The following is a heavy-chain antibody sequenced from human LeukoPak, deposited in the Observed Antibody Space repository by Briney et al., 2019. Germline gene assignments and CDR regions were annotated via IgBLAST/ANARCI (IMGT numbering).Heavy chain of an antibody. J-gene: IGHJ3*02. CDR3: ARDQTGYCSSSNCYTSAFDI. CDR2: ISGSGSSM. V-gene: IGHV3-48*01. D-gene: IGHD2-2*02. Sequence: GESLRLSCAASGFTFSTYSMNWVRQAPGKGLEWVSYISGSGSSMYYADSVKGRFTISRDSARNSLYLEMNSLRAEDAAVYYCARDQTGYCSSSNCYTSAFDIWGQGTMVTVSA. CDR1: GFTFSTYS.